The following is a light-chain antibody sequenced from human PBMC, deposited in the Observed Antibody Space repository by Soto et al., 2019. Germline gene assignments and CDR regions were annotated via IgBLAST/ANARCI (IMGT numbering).Light chain of an antibody. V-gene: IGKV3D-20*02. CDR3: HQRQSWPRT. Sequence: EIVLTQSPATLSLSPGERATLSCRASQSISSSYLAWYQQKPGQAPRLLIYDASSRATGIPDRFSGGGSGTDFTLTISDVQPEDFAVYYCHQRQSWPRTFGQGTKVDIK. J-gene: IGKJ1*01. CDR1: QSISSSY. CDR2: DAS.